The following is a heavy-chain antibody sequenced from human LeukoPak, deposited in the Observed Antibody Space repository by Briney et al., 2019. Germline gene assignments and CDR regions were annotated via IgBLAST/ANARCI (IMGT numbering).Heavy chain of an antibody. Sequence: ASVKVSCKASGYTFTGYYMHWVRQAPGQGLEWMGRINPNSGGTNYAQKFQGRVTMTRDTSISTAYMELGRLRSDDTAVYYCARAGSGWQGGFDYWGQGTLVTVSS. CDR3: ARAGSGWQGGFDY. CDR2: INPNSGGT. CDR1: GYTFTGYY. D-gene: IGHD6-19*01. V-gene: IGHV1-2*06. J-gene: IGHJ4*02.